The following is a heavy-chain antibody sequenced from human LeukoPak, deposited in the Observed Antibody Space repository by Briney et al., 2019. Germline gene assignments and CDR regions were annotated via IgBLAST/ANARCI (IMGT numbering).Heavy chain of an antibody. CDR3: TTSEGGFGGVIAR. CDR2: KRKTDGGTT. J-gene: IGHJ4*02. CDR1: GFTFSNAW. Sequence: PRGSLRLSCAASGFTFSNAWMTWVRQAPGKGLEWVGLKRKTDGGTTGYAAPVKGRFTISRDDSKNTVYLQMNSLKTEDTAVYYCTTSEGGFGGVIARWGQGTLVTVSS. V-gene: IGHV3-15*01. D-gene: IGHD3-16*02.